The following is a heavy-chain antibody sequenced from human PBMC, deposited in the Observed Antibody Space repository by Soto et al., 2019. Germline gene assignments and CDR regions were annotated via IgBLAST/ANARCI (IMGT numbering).Heavy chain of an antibody. V-gene: IGHV3-7*01. CDR1: GFTFSSYW. D-gene: IGHD3-16*01. Sequence: GGSLRLSCAASGFTFSSYWMSWVRQAPGKGLEWVANIKQDGSEKYYVDSVKGRFTISRDNAKNSLYLQMNSLRAEDTAVYYCASHTLDYYYYYYGMDVWGQGTTVTVSS. CDR2: IKQDGSEK. CDR3: ASHTLDYYYYYYGMDV. J-gene: IGHJ6*02.